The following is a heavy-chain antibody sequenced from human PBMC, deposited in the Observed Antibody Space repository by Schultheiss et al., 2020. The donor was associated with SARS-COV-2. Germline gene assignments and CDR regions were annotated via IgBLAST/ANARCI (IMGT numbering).Heavy chain of an antibody. CDR2: IYYSGST. J-gene: IGHJ6*02. CDR3: ARDSGIAAAGTWVHYYYYYRLDV. CDR1: GGSIRSGSYY. V-gene: IGHV4-39*02. Sequence: SETLSLTCTVSGGSIRSGSYYWGWIRQPPGKGLEWIGSIYYSGSTYYNPSLKSRVTISVDTSKNQFSLKLSSVTAADTAVYYCARDSGIAAAGTWVHYYYYYRLDVWGQGTTVTVSS. D-gene: IGHD6-13*01.